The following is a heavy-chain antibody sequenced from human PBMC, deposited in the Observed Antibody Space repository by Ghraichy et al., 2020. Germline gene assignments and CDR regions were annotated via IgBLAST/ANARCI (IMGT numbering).Heavy chain of an antibody. J-gene: IGHJ4*02. CDR1: GFTFSNHG. CDR3: ARIWGSVGSSGSYDDY. CDR2: IRYDGSLK. D-gene: IGHD3-10*01. V-gene: IGHV3-33*01. Sequence: GGSLRLSCVGSGFTFSNHGMKWVRQAPGKGLEWVAVIRYDGSLKLYGDSVKGRFTISRDDSKNTVYLQMNSLRVEDTAVYYCARIWGSVGSSGSYDDYWGQGTLVIVSS.